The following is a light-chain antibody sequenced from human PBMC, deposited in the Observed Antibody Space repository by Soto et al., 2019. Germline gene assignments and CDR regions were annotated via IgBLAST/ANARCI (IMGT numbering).Light chain of an antibody. CDR2: DAS. CDR1: QSVSSI. V-gene: IGKV3-15*01. CDR3: QQCSWHPFTVT. Sequence: EIVMTQSPATLSVSPGERATLSCRASQSVSSILAWYQQKPGQAPRFLIYDASTRATGIPARFSGSGSGTEYTLTISSLQSEDSAVYYCQQCSWHPFTVTFGGGTKVEIK. J-gene: IGKJ4*01.